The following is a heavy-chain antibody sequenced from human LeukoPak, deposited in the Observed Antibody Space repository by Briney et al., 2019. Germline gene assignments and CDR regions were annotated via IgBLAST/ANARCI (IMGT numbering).Heavy chain of an antibody. V-gene: IGHV3-53*04. CDR3: ARDRNYDILTGYYHVGYFDY. D-gene: IGHD3-9*01. CDR2: IYSGGST. Sequence: GGSLRLSCAASGFTVSSNYMSWVRQAPGKGPEWVSVIYSGGSTYYADSVKGRFTISRHNSKNTLYLQMNSLRAEDTAVYYCARDRNYDILTGYYHVGYFDYWGQGTLVTVSS. CDR1: GFTVSSNY. J-gene: IGHJ4*02.